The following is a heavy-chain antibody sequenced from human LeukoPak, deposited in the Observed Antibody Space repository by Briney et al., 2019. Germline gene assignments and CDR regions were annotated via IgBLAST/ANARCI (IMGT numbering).Heavy chain of an antibody. Sequence: ASVKVSCKASGYTFTNYFIHWVRQAPGQGLEWMGIITPSGGSTSYAQKFQGRVTMTRDMSTSTVYMELSSLRSEDTALYYCARDLQITRRPGSINYWGQGTLITVSS. D-gene: IGHD3-10*01. CDR1: GYTFTNYF. CDR3: ARDLQITRRPGSINY. CDR2: ITPSGGST. J-gene: IGHJ4*02. V-gene: IGHV1-46*01.